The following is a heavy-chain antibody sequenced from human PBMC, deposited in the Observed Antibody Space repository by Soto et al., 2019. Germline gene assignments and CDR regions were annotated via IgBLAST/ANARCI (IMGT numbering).Heavy chain of an antibody. V-gene: IGHV4-30-4*01. CDR3: ARVSIAADGPFIDP. CDR2: IFHTGST. Sequence: SETLSLTCTVSGGSISGGNYYWSWIRQPPGKGLEWIGYIFHTGSTYFNPSLRSRVSISIDTSKSHFSLQLTSVTAADTAMFYCARVSIAADGPFIDPWGQGALVTVSS. J-gene: IGHJ5*02. D-gene: IGHD6-25*01. CDR1: GGSISGGNYY.